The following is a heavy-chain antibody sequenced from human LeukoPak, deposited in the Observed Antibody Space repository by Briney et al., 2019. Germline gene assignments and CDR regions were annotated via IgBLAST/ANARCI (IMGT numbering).Heavy chain of an antibody. V-gene: IGHV4-59*01. D-gene: IGHD1-26*01. Sequence: SETLSLTCTVSGGSISSYYWSWIRQPPGKGLEWIGYIYYSGSTNYNPSLKSRVTISVDTSKNQFSLKLSSVTAADTAVYYCARAVKWELLPDYWGQGTLVTVSS. CDR3: ARAVKWELLPDY. CDR1: GGSISSYY. J-gene: IGHJ4*02. CDR2: IYYSGST.